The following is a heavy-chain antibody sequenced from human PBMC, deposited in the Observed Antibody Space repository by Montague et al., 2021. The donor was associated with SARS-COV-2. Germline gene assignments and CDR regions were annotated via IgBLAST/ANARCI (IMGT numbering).Heavy chain of an antibody. Sequence: SETLSLTCAVYGGSFSGYYWSWIRQPPGKGLEWIGEINHSGSTNYNPSLKSRVTISVDTSKNQFSLKLSSVTAADTAVYYCARSGWEQLVRAGYYYCYGMDVWGQGTTVTVSS. V-gene: IGHV4-34*01. CDR2: INHSGST. CDR3: ARSGWEQLVRAGYYYCYGMDV. D-gene: IGHD6-6*01. CDR1: GGSFSGYY. J-gene: IGHJ6*02.